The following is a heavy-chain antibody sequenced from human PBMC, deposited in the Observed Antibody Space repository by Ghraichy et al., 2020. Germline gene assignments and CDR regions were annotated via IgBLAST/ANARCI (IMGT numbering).Heavy chain of an antibody. CDR1: GFTFSSYA. CDR3: ARTGDRASLWDFFDY. J-gene: IGHJ4*02. D-gene: IGHD7-27*01. V-gene: IGHV3-30-3*01. Sequence: GGSLRLSCAASGFTFSSYAMHWVRQAPGKGLEWVAVISYDGSNKYYADSVKGRFTISRDNSKNTLYLQMNSLRAEDTAVYYCARTGDRASLWDFFDYWGQGTLVTVSS. CDR2: ISYDGSNK.